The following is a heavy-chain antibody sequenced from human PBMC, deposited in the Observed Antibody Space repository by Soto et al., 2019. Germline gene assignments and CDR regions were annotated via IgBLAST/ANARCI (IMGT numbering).Heavy chain of an antibody. D-gene: IGHD4-17*01. Sequence: EVQLLESGGGLVQPGGSLRLSCAASGFTFSTYAMSWVRQAPGEGLEWVSGIGGGTGATYNADSVKGRFIISRDNSKNTLFLQMNNLSVEDTAVYYFAKNAMSTVTRRGQYFDSWGPGTLVTVSS. CDR2: IGGGTGAT. CDR3: AKNAMSTVTRRGQYFDS. J-gene: IGHJ4*02. V-gene: IGHV3-23*01. CDR1: GFTFSTYA.